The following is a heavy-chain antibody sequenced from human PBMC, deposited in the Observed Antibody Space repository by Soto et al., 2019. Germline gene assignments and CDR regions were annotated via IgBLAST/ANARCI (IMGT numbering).Heavy chain of an antibody. Sequence: GGSLRLSCAASGFTFSSYSMNWVRQAPGKGLEWVSYISSSSNSIYYADSVKGRFTISRDNSKNTLYLQMNSLRAEDTAVYYCAKDKYSSGWYSDYWGQGTLVTVSS. D-gene: IGHD6-19*01. V-gene: IGHV3-48*01. CDR2: ISSSSNSI. CDR1: GFTFSSYS. CDR3: AKDKYSSGWYSDY. J-gene: IGHJ4*02.